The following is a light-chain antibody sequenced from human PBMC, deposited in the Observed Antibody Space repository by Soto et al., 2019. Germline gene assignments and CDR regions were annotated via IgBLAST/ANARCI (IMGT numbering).Light chain of an antibody. V-gene: IGLV2-14*01. CDR3: SSYTSSYTQV. CDR2: EVS. CDR1: SSDVGGYNY. J-gene: IGLJ1*01. Sequence: QSVLTQPASVSGSPGQSITISCTGTSSDVGGYNYDSWYQQHPGKAPKLMIYEVSNRPSGVSNRFSGSKSGNAASLTISGLQAEDEADYYCSSYTSSYTQVFGTGTKLTVL.